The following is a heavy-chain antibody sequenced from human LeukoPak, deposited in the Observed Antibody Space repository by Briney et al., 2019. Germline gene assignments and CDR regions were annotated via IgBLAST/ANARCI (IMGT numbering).Heavy chain of an antibody. CDR2: ISAYNGNT. CDR3: ARDLGDDLSTVTSGNWFDP. Sequence: GASVNVSCKASGYTFTSYGISWVRQAPGQGLEWMGWISAYNGNTNYAQKFQGRVTMTTDTSTSTADMELRSLRSDDTAIYFCARDLGDDLSTVTSGNWFDPWGQGTLVTVSS. CDR1: GYTFTSYG. V-gene: IGHV1-18*01. J-gene: IGHJ5*02. D-gene: IGHD4-17*01.